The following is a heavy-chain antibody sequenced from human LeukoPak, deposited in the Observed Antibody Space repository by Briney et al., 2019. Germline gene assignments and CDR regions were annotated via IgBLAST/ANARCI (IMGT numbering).Heavy chain of an antibody. CDR1: GFTFSSYA. J-gene: IGHJ4*02. Sequence: GGSLRLSCAASGFTFSSYAMTWVRQAPGKGLEWVSALSTSGNSIYYADSVKGRFTISRDNSKNTLFLQMNSLSADDMAVYYCARWGSTSCYDYWGQGTLVTVSS. V-gene: IGHV3-23*01. CDR2: LSTSGNSI. D-gene: IGHD2-2*01. CDR3: ARWGSTSCYDY.